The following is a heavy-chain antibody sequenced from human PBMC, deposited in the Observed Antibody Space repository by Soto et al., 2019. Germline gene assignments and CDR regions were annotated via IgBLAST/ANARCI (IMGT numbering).Heavy chain of an antibody. CDR1: GFTFSGSA. D-gene: IGHD3-3*01. V-gene: IGHV3-73*01. J-gene: IGHJ6*02. Sequence: EVQLVESGGGLVQPGGSLKLSCAASGFTFSGSAMHWVRQASGKGLEWVGRIRSKGNNYATAYGASLKGRFTISRDDSKNTAYLQMNSLNTEDTAVYYCRSEAPDFGGGNSHCSMDVWGQGTTVSASS. CDR2: IRSKGNNYAT. CDR3: RSEAPDFGGGNSHCSMDV.